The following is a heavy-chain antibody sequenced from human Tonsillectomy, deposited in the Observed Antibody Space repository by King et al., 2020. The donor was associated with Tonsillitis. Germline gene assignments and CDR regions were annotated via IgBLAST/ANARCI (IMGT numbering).Heavy chain of an antibody. V-gene: IGHV1-2*05. CDR3: ARSWGDSSSWYFDL. CDR1: GNIFTGYY. CDR2: INPNSGGT. D-gene: IGHD6-13*01. J-gene: IGHJ2*01. Sequence: QLVQSGAEAKKPGASVKVSCKASGNIFTGYYMHWVRQAPGQGLEWMGRINPNSGGTNYAQKFQGRVTMTRDTSISTAYMKLSRLTSDDTVVYYCARSWGDSSSWYFDLWGRGTLVTVSS.